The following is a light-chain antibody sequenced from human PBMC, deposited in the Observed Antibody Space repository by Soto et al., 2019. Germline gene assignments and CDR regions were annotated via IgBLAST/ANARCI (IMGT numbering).Light chain of an antibody. V-gene: IGKV1-5*01. CDR2: DSS. Sequence: DIQMTHSPSTLSASVLYIVTITFRASQSISSWLALYQQKPGRAPKLLIYDSSSLESGVPSRFSGSGSGTEFRLTISTMQPDDFATYYCQKYDSFSVNFGQGTRLEIK. CDR1: QSISSW. J-gene: IGKJ5*01. CDR3: QKYDSFSVN.